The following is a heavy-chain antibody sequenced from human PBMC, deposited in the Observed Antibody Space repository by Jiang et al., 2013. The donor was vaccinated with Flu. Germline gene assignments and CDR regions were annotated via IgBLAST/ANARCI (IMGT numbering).Heavy chain of an antibody. D-gene: IGHD6-6*01. Sequence: GAEVKKPGASVKVSCKASGYTFTSYGISWVRQAPGQGLEWMGWISAYNGNTNYAQKLQGRVTMTTDTSTSTAYMELRSLRSDDTAVYYCARDSSSSKGYYYYYYMDVWGKGTTVTVSS. V-gene: IGHV1-18*04. J-gene: IGHJ6*03. CDR2: ISAYNGNT. CDR3: ARDSSSSKGYYYYYYMDV. CDR1: GYTFTSYG.